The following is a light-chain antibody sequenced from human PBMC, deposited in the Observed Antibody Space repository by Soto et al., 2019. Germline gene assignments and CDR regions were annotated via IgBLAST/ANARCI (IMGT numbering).Light chain of an antibody. CDR1: SSNIGSNT. V-gene: IGLV1-44*01. Sequence: QSVLTQPPSASGTPGQRVTISCSGSSSNIGSNTENWYQHLPGTAPKLLIYSNNQRPSGVPDRFSGSQSGTSASLAISGLQSEDEADDYCAAWDDSLNGRGVFGGGTKLTVL. J-gene: IGLJ3*02. CDR3: AAWDDSLNGRGV. CDR2: SNN.